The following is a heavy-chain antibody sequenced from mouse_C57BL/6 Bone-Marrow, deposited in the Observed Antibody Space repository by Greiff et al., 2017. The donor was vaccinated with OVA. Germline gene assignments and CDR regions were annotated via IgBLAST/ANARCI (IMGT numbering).Heavy chain of an antibody. D-gene: IGHD2-5*01. Sequence: QVQLQQPGAELVKPGASVKLSCKASGYTFTSYWMHWVKQRPGQGLEWIGMIHPNSGSTNYNVKFKSKATLTVDKSSSTAYMQLSSLTSEDSAVYYCALYYSKVYAMDYWGQGTSVTVSS. CDR3: ALYYSKVYAMDY. J-gene: IGHJ4*01. V-gene: IGHV1-64*01. CDR2: IHPNSGST. CDR1: GYTFTSYW.